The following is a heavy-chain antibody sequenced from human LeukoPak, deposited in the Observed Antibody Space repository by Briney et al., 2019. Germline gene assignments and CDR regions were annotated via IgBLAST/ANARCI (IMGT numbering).Heavy chain of an antibody. CDR2: ITPFNGNT. J-gene: IGHJ4*02. CDR3: ARDSYDSSGSYFFLKLLDY. D-gene: IGHD3-22*01. V-gene: IGHV1-18*01. Sequence: VASVKVSCKASGGTFSSYAISWVRQAPGQGLEWMGWITPFNGNTDYAQKFQGRVTVTTDTSTNTAYMELRSLRSDDTAVYYCARDSYDSSGSYFFLKLLDYWGQGTLVAVSS. CDR1: GGTFSSYA.